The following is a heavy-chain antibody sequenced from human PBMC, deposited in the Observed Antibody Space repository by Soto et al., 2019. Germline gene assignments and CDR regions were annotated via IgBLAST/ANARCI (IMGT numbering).Heavy chain of an antibody. J-gene: IGHJ4*02. V-gene: IGHV3-23*01. CDR3: VARYCSSTSCYQVDY. D-gene: IGHD2-2*01. Sequence: EVQLLESGGGLVQPGGSLRLSCAASGFTFSNYAITWVRQAPGKGLDWISSVSTDGGNTYYADSVKGRFTISRDNSKNTVFLQMSSLRTEDTAVYYCVARYCSSTSCYQVDYWGQGTLVTVSS. CDR2: VSTDGGNT. CDR1: GFTFSNYA.